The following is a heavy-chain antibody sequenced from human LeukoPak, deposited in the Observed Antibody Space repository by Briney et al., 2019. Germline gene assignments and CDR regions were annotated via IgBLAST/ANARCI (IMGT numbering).Heavy chain of an antibody. J-gene: IGHJ4*02. CDR2: IKQDGSAK. CDR1: GFTLGTYW. V-gene: IGHV3-7*01. CDR3: ARAKVTVPGGDF. Sequence: GGSLRLSCAASGFTLGTYWMSWVRQAPGKRLEWVANIKQDGSAKYYVDSVKGRFTISRDNAQNSVYLQMNNLRPEDTALYYCARAKVTVPGGDFWGQGTLVTVSS. D-gene: IGHD4-17*01.